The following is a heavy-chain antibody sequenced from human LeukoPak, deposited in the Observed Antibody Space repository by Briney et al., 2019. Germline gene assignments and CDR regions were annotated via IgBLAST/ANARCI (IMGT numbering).Heavy chain of an antibody. CDR2: IWYDGSNK. CDR1: GFTFSSYG. Sequence: PGGSLRLSCAASGFTFSSYGMHWVRQAPGKGLEWVAVIWYDGSNKYYADSVKGRFTTSGDNSKNTLYLQMNSLRAEDTAVYYCAKDGGYCSGGSCYSGVFVHYWGQGTLVTVSS. V-gene: IGHV3-33*06. D-gene: IGHD2-15*01. J-gene: IGHJ4*02. CDR3: AKDGGYCSGGSCYSGVFVHY.